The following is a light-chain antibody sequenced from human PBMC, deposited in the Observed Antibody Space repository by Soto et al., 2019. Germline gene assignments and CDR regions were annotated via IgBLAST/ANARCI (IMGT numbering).Light chain of an antibody. V-gene: IGKV3-11*01. J-gene: IGKJ5*01. Sequence: EIVMTQSPNTLSVSPGERTTLSCRASQSIRRNLAWYKQKPGQAPRLLIYDASNRATGIPARFSGSGSGTDFTLTISSLEPEDFAVYYCQQRDNWPPITFGQGTRLEI. CDR2: DAS. CDR1: QSIRRN. CDR3: QQRDNWPPIT.